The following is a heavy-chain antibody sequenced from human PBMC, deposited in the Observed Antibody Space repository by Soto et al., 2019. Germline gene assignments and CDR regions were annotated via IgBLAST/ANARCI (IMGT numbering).Heavy chain of an antibody. CDR1: GFISRSYW. Sequence: GGSLRLSCAASGFISRSYWMHWVRQVPGKGLVWVSCIYTDGSSTTYADSVKGRFTISRDNAKSTLYLQMNSLRAEDTAVYYCATLNSFGSDYWGQGTLVTVSS. V-gene: IGHV3-74*01. D-gene: IGHD5-18*01. CDR2: IYTDGSST. CDR3: ATLNSFGSDY. J-gene: IGHJ4*02.